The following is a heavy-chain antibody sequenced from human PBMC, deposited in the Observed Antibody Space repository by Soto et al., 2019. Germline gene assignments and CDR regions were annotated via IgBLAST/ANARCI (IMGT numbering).Heavy chain of an antibody. CDR2: ISTTGGST. J-gene: IGHJ4*02. D-gene: IGHD3-10*01. Sequence: DVQLLESGGSLVQPGGSLRLSCAASGFTFNAYSLSWVRQAPGKGLEWVSAISTTGGSTYYADSVKGRFTISRDNSQNTLSLQMSSLRAEDTAVYFCARPDGSTYSFLYWGQGTLVTVSS. V-gene: IGHV3-23*01. CDR1: GFTFNAYS. CDR3: ARPDGSTYSFLY.